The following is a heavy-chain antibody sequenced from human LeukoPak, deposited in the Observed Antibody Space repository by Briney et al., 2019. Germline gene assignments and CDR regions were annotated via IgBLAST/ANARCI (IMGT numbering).Heavy chain of an antibody. V-gene: IGHV4-61*01. CDR1: GVSVSSGSYY. J-gene: IGHJ5*02. CDR3: ARHYGP. Sequence: SETLSLTCTVSGVSVSSGSYYWSWLRQPPGKGLEWIGYIYYSGSTNYNPSLKSRVTISVDTTSKKQFSLKLSSVTPADTAVYYCARHYGPWGQGTLVTVSS. D-gene: IGHD3-16*01. CDR2: IYYSGST.